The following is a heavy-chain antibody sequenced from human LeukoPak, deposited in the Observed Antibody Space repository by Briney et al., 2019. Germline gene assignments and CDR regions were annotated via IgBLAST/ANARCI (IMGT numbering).Heavy chain of an antibody. Sequence: PSETLSLTCAVYGGSFSGYYWSWIRQPPGKGLEWIGEINHSGGTNYNPSLKSRVTISVDTSKNQFSLKLSSVTAADTAVYYCASPRGGRRGYSYGYHYYGMDVWGKGTTVTVSS. J-gene: IGHJ6*04. CDR3: ASPRGGRRGYSYGYHYYGMDV. CDR1: GGSFSGYY. CDR2: INHSGGT. D-gene: IGHD5-18*01. V-gene: IGHV4-34*01.